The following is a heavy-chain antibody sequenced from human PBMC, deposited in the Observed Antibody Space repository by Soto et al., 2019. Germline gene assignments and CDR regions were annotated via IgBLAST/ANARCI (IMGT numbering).Heavy chain of an antibody. Sequence: QVQLQESGPGLVKPSETLSLTCTVSGGSISSYYWSWIRQPAGKGLEWIGRIYTSGSTNYNPSLKSRVTMSVDTSKNQFSLKLSSVTAADTPVYYCARDTIIRGYSGYDDLDFFDYWGQGTLVTVSS. CDR2: IYTSGST. CDR1: GGSISSYY. CDR3: ARDTIIRGYSGYDDLDFFDY. D-gene: IGHD5-12*01. V-gene: IGHV4-4*07. J-gene: IGHJ4*02.